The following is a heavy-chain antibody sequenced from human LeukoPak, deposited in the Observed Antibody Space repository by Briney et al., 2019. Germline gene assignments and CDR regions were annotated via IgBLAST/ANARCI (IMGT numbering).Heavy chain of an antibody. CDR3: AREGSMTARPFVSIDY. V-gene: IGHV4-61*02. D-gene: IGHD6-6*01. CDR1: GGSISSGSYY. J-gene: IGHJ4*02. Sequence: PSETLSLTCTVSGGSISSGSYYWSWIRQPAGKGLEWIGRIHTSGSTDYNPSLKSRVTMSVDTSKNQFSLKLRSVTAADTAVYYCAREGSMTARPFVSIDYWGQGTLVTVSS. CDR2: IHTSGST.